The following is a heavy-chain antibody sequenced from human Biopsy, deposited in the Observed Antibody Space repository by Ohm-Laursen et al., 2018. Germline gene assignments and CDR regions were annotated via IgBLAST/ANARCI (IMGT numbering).Heavy chain of an antibody. CDR3: ALQSVAQMKNFDY. D-gene: IGHD6-19*01. J-gene: IGHJ4*02. CDR2: IGPKSGDT. CDR1: GFSFTGYY. Sequence: ASVKVSCKASGFSFTGYYIHWVRQAPGQGLEWMGWIGPKSGDTNYAHKFQGNITMTRDTSMSTAYMEMSRPRCDDTAVYYCALQSVAQMKNFDYWGQGTLVTVSS. V-gene: IGHV1-2*02.